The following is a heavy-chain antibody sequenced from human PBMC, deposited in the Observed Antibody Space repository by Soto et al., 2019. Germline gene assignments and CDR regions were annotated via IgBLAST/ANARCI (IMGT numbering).Heavy chain of an antibody. J-gene: IGHJ3*02. Sequence: SDTLSLTCNVSGGAIPGYYWNWIRQPPGKGLEWIGYVYFSGSTKYNPSLKSRVTILVDMSKNQFSLRLTSVTSADTAVYYCSRERGGVASTADAFGIWRQGTMVLVS. CDR3: SRERGGVASTADAFGI. V-gene: IGHV4-59*01. CDR2: VYFSGST. CDR1: GGAIPGYY. D-gene: IGHD3-16*01.